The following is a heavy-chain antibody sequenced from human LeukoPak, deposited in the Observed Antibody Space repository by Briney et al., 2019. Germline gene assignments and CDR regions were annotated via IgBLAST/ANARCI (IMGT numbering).Heavy chain of an antibody. V-gene: IGHV1-46*01. D-gene: IGHD3-10*01. CDR3: ARVGVRGVIYLDY. CDR2: INPSGGGT. Sequence: ASVTVSCKASGYTFTSYYMHWVRQAPGQGLEWMGIINPSGGGTSYAQKFQGRVTMTRDTSISTAYMELSRLRSDDTAVYYCARVGVRGVIYLDYWGQGTLVTVSS. J-gene: IGHJ4*02. CDR1: GYTFTSYY.